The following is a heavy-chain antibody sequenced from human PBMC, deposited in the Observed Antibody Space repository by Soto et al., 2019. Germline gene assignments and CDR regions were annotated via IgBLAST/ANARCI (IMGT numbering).Heavy chain of an antibody. CDR3: AKDHDSGYSPGIIDY. Sequence: GGSLRLSCAASGFTFSNYAMSWVRQAPGQGLEWVSAISGSGGSTYYSDSVKGRFTISRDNSKNTLYLQMNSLRAEDTAVYYCAKDHDSGYSPGIIDYWGQGTLVTVSS. CDR2: ISGSGGST. D-gene: IGHD5-12*01. CDR1: GFTFSNYA. V-gene: IGHV3-23*01. J-gene: IGHJ4*02.